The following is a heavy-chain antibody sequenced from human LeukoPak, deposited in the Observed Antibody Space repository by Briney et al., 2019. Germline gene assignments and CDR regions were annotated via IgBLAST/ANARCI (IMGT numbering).Heavy chain of an antibody. CDR1: GVSISSYY. V-gene: IGHV4-59*01. D-gene: IGHD1-26*01. CDR3: ARIGGSYYPFDY. J-gene: IGHJ4*02. CDR2: IYHTGSS. Sequence: PSETLSLTCTVSGVSISSYYWSWIRQPPGKGLEWIGYIYHTGSSNYNPSLKSRVTISVDTSKNQFYLKLSSVTAADTAVYYCARIGGSYYPFDYWGQGALVTVSS.